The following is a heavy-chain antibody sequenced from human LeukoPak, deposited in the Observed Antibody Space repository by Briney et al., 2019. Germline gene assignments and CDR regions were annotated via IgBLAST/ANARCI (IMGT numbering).Heavy chain of an antibody. CDR2: IRYDGSNK. Sequence: GGSLRLSCAASGFTFISYGMHWVRQAPGKGLEWVAFIRYDGSNKYYADSVKGRFTISRDNSKNTLYLQMNSLRAEDTAVYYCARVDSSGYDAFDIWGQGTMVTVSS. CDR3: ARVDSSGYDAFDI. CDR1: GFTFISYG. D-gene: IGHD3-22*01. J-gene: IGHJ3*02. V-gene: IGHV3-30*02.